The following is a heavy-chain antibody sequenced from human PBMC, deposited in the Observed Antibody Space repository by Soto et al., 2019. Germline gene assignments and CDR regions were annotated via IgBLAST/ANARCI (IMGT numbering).Heavy chain of an antibody. CDR1: GFTFSDSW. CDR2: MKHDGGET. V-gene: IGHV3-7*04. J-gene: IGHJ6*02. CDR3: ARVNCVPSNCYNLYYGRDV. D-gene: IGHD2-2*02. Sequence: GGSLRLSCAGSGFTFSDSWMTWFHQAPGKGLEWVADMKHDGGETYYVDSVKGRFTISRDNAKASLYLQMNSLRVEDTAVYYCARVNCVPSNCYNLYYGRDVWGQGTTVTVSS.